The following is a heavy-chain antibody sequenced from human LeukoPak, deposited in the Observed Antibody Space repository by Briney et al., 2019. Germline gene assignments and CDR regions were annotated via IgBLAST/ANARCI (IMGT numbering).Heavy chain of an antibody. CDR1: GFTGSSNY. CDR2: ISGGGNT. CDR3: GSRDKGYYYGLDV. D-gene: IGHD5-24*01. V-gene: IGHV3-66*01. J-gene: IGHJ6*02. Sequence: TGGSLRLSCVASGFTGSSNYMSWVRQAPGKGLEWVSIISGGGNTYYADSVKDRFSISRDNSKTTLHLQMKSLRAEDTAVYYCGSRDKGYYYGLDVWGQGTTVTVSS.